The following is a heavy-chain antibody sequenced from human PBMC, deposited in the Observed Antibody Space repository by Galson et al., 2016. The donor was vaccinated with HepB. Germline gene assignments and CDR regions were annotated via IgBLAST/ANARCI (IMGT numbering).Heavy chain of an antibody. V-gene: IGHV4-59*12. CDR3: ARERGHRTGYFDY. CDR1: GGSISSYY. CDR2: VPYGGGA. D-gene: IGHD1-14*01. J-gene: IGHJ4*02. Sequence: SETLSLTCTVSGGSISSYYCHWVRQSPGKGLEWIGYVPYGGGANYNPSLRSRVTISADGSNKQFSLRLTSATAADTAVFYCARERGHRTGYFDYWGQGTLVTVSS.